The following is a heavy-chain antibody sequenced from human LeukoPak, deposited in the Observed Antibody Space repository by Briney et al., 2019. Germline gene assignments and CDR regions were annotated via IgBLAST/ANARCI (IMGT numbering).Heavy chain of an antibody. V-gene: IGHV1-69*13. CDR2: IIPIFGTA. CDR1: RGTFSSYA. Sequence: GASVKVSCKASRGTFSSYAISWVRQAPGQGLEWMGGIIPIFGTANYAQKFQGRVTITADESTSTAYMELSSLRSEDTAVYYCASGGNNYYYYGMDVWGQGTTVTVSS. J-gene: IGHJ6*02. CDR3: ASGGNNYYYYGMDV. D-gene: IGHD2-15*01.